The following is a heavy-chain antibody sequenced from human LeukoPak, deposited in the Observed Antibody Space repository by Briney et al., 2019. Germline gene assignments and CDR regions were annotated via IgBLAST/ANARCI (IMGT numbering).Heavy chain of an antibody. D-gene: IGHD3-3*01. CDR3: ARTYDFWTNWFDP. V-gene: IGHV3-66*02. CDR1: GFTVSSSY. Sequence: GGSLRLSCAASGFTVSSSYMSWVRLASGKGLEWVSTIYAGGSTYYADSVKGRFTISRENSKNTLYLQLNSLRTEDTAVYYCARTYDFWTNWFDPWGQGTLVTVSS. CDR2: IYAGGST. J-gene: IGHJ5*02.